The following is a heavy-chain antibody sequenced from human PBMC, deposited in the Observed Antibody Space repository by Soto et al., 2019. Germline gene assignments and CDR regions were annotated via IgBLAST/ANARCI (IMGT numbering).Heavy chain of an antibody. D-gene: IGHD3-22*01. CDR3: ARGGYDSSGYYWFDP. Sequence: PSETLSLTCAVSGGSISSGGYSWSWIRQPPGKGLEWIGYIYHSGSTYYNPSLKSRVTISVDRSKNQFSLKLSSVTAADTAVYYCARGGYDSSGYYWFDPWGQGTLVTVSS. CDR1: GGSISSGGYS. CDR2: IYHSGST. V-gene: IGHV4-30-2*01. J-gene: IGHJ5*02.